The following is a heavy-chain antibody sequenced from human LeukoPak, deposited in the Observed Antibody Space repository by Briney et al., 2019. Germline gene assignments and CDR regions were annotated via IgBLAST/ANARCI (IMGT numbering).Heavy chain of an antibody. CDR1: GFTFSSYS. J-gene: IGHJ4*02. D-gene: IGHD2-21*02. CDR2: ISSSSSYI. V-gene: IGHV3-21*01. CDR3: ARDLWYCGGDCYSPGKNYFDY. Sequence: GGSLRLSCAASGFTFSSYSMNWVRQAPGKGLEWVSSISSSSSYIYYADSVKGRFTISRDNAKNSLYLQMNSLRAEDTAVYYCARDLWYCGGDCYSPGKNYFDYWGQGTLVTVSS.